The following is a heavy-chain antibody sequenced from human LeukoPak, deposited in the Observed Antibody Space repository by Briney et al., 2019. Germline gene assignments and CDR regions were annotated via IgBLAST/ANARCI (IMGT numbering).Heavy chain of an antibody. CDR3: AKQADYDSSVPSAFDI. Sequence: GGSLRLSCAASGFTFSSYGMSWVRQAPGEGLEWVSAISGSGGSTYYADSVKGRFTISRDNSKNTLYLQMNSLRAEDTAVYYCAKQADYDSSVPSAFDIWGQGTMVTVSS. D-gene: IGHD3-22*01. V-gene: IGHV3-23*01. J-gene: IGHJ3*02. CDR1: GFTFSSYG. CDR2: ISGSGGST.